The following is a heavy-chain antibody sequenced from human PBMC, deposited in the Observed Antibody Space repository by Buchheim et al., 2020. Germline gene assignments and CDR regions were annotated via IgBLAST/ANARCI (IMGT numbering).Heavy chain of an antibody. Sequence: EVQLVESGGGLVQPGGSLRLSCAASGFTFSSYWMSWVRQAPGKGLEWVANIKQDGSEKYYVDSVKGRFTISRDNAKNSLYLQMNSLRAEDTAVYYCARWGDYYDFWSGYFRPGGFDYWGQGTL. CDR3: ARWGDYYDFWSGYFRPGGFDY. CDR2: IKQDGSEK. V-gene: IGHV3-7*03. J-gene: IGHJ4*02. CDR1: GFTFSSYW. D-gene: IGHD3-3*01.